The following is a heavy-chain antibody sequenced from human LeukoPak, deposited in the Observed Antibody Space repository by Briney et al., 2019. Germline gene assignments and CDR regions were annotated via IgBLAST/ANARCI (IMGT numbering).Heavy chain of an antibody. Sequence: SETLSLTCAVYGGSFSGYYWSWIRQPPGKGLEWIGFIYYSGSTKYNPSLKSRVTISADTSKNEFSLKLSSVTAADMAVYYCARESGYNYGSFGYWGQGTLVTVSS. J-gene: IGHJ4*02. D-gene: IGHD5-18*01. CDR1: GGSFSGYY. CDR3: ARESGYNYGSFGY. V-gene: IGHV4-59*01. CDR2: IYYSGST.